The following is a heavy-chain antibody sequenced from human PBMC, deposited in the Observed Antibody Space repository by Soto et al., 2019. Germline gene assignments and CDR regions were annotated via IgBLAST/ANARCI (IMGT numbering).Heavy chain of an antibody. Sequence: HVQLVQSGAEVKKPGGSVKVSCKASGYTFISYGISWVRQAPGQGLEWMGWISTFNGKTNYAQNVQGRVTMTTDTSTTTAYMELRSLKSDDTAVYYCARDRVPKSSGYFPFDYWGQGTLVTVSS. V-gene: IGHV1-18*01. D-gene: IGHD3-22*01. CDR1: GYTFISYG. CDR2: ISTFNGKT. J-gene: IGHJ4*02. CDR3: ARDRVPKSSGYFPFDY.